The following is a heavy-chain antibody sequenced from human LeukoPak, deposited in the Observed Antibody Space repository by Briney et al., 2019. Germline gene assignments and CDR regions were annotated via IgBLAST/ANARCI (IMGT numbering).Heavy chain of an antibody. D-gene: IGHD3-9*01. CDR3: ARGVLYDDILTGLDY. V-gene: IGHV4-59*01. CDR1: GGSINSYY. J-gene: IGHJ4*02. CDR2: IYYSGST. Sequence: PSETLSLTCTVSGGSINSYYWIWIRQPPGKRLEWIGYIYYSGSTNYNPSLKSRVTISVDTSKNQFSLKLSSVTAADTAIYYCARGVLYDDILTGLDYWGQGTLVTVSS.